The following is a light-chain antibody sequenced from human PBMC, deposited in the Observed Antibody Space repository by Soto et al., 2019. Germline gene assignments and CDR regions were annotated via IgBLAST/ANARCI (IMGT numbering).Light chain of an antibody. V-gene: IGKV2-28*01. Sequence: DIVMTQSPLSLPVTPGEPASISCRSSQSLLHRNGYNYLDWYLQKPGQSPQLLIYLGSNRASGVPDRFSGSGSGPDFTLKISRVEAEDVGVYYCMQALQTPQMYIFGQGTKLGIK. CDR1: QSLLHRNGYNY. CDR2: LGS. CDR3: MQALQTPQMYI. J-gene: IGKJ2*01.